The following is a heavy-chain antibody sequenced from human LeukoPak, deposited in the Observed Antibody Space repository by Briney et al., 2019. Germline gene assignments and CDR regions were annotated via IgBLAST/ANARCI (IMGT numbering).Heavy chain of an antibody. V-gene: IGHV4-4*07. J-gene: IGHJ4*02. CDR2: IYTGGNT. CDR3: ARGSGSNYYDY. D-gene: IGHD1-26*01. CDR1: GGSISGHY. Sequence: SETLSLTCTVSGGSISGHYWNWIRQPAGKGLEWIGRIYTGGNTNYNPSLKSRVTTSVDTSKTQFSLNLASVTAADTAVYYCARGSGSNYYDYWGQGTLVTVSS.